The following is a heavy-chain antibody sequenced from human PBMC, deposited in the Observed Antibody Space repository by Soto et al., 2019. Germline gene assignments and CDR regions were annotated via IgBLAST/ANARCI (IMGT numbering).Heavy chain of an antibody. V-gene: IGHV3-30*18. D-gene: IGHD3-3*01. CDR3: AKDFSRGPSVLRGFDL. CDR1: GFTFSSYG. J-gene: IGHJ3*01. Sequence: QVQVVESGGSVVQPGTSLRLSCAASGFTFSSYGIHWVRQAPGKGLEWVALISHDGSRKEYAESQTGRFTISSDNSKNTVYLQMNSLRFEDTAVYFGAKDFSRGPSVLRGFDLWGQGTVVTVSS. CDR2: ISHDGSRK.